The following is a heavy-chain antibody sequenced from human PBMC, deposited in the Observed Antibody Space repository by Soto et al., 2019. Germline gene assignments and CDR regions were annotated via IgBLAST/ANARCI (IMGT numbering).Heavy chain of an antibody. V-gene: IGHV3-72*01. CDR1: GFTFSDHY. CDR2: TRNKANSYTT. Sequence: GGSLRLSCAASGFTFSDHYMDWVRQAPGKGLEWVGRTRNKANSYTTEYAASVKGRFTISRDDSKNSLYLQMNSLKTEDTAVYYCATHVLGYCSSTSCRNYYYYGMDVWGQGTTVTVSS. J-gene: IGHJ6*02. CDR3: ATHVLGYCSSTSCRNYYYYGMDV. D-gene: IGHD2-2*01.